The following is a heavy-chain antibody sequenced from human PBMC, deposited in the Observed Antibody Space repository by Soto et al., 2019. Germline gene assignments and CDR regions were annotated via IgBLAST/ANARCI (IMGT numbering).Heavy chain of an antibody. CDR1: GFNFRSYE. V-gene: IGHV3-49*04. Sequence: PGGSLRLSCAASGFNFRSYEMNWVRHAPGKGLEWVGFIRSKAYGGTTEYAASVKGRFTISRDDSKSIAYLQMNSLKTEDTAVYYCTRDLRITMIVVVKAPPDAFDIWGQGTMVTVSS. CDR3: TRDLRITMIVVVKAPPDAFDI. J-gene: IGHJ3*02. D-gene: IGHD3-22*01. CDR2: IRSKAYGGTT.